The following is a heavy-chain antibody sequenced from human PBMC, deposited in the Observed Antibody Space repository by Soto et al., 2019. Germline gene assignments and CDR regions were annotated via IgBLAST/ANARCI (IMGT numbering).Heavy chain of an antibody. CDR3: ARALIRDIVVVPAAILFDYYYYYGMDV. J-gene: IGHJ6*02. CDR2: IIPIFGTA. Sequence: SVKVSCKASGGTFSSYAISWVRQAPGQGLEWMGGIIPIFGTANYAQKFQGRVTITADESTSTAYMELSSLRSGDTAVYYCARALIRDIVVVPAAILFDYYYYYGMDVWGQGTTVTVSS. CDR1: GGTFSSYA. D-gene: IGHD2-2*02. V-gene: IGHV1-69*13.